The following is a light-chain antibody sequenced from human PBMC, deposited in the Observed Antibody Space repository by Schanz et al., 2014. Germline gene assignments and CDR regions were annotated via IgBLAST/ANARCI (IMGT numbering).Light chain of an antibody. CDR2: DVT. V-gene: IGLV2-14*01. CDR1: SSDVGDYNS. CDR3: SSYTSIITLVV. Sequence: QSALTQPASVSGSPGQSITISCTGISSDVGDYNSVSWYQQHPGKAPKLMIYDVTNRPSGVSDRFSGSKSGNTASLTISGLQAEDEADYYCSSYTSIITLVVFGGGTKLTVL. J-gene: IGLJ3*02.